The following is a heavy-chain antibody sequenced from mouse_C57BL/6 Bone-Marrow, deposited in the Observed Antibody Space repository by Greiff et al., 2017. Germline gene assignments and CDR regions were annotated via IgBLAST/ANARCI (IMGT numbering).Heavy chain of an antibody. V-gene: IGHV2-9-1*01. J-gene: IGHJ3*01. Sequence: QVQLKESGPGLVAPSQSLSITCTVSGFSLTSYAISWVRQPPGKGLEWLGVIWPGGGTNYNSALKSRLSISKDNSKSQVFLKMNSLQTDDTARYYWATLTGTWFAYWGQGTLVTVSA. CDR3: ATLTGTWFAY. CDR2: IWPGGGT. CDR1: GFSLTSYA. D-gene: IGHD4-1*01.